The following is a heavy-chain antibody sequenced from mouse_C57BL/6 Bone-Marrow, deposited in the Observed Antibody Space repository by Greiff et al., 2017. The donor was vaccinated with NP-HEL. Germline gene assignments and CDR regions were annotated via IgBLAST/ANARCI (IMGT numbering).Heavy chain of an antibody. CDR1: GYTFTDYY. J-gene: IGHJ1*03. CDR2: INPNNGGT. Sequence: EVKLQQSGPELVKPGASVKISCKASGYTFTDYYMNWVKQSHGKSLEWIGDINPNNGGTSYNQKFKGKATLTVDKSSSTAYMELRSLTSEDSAVYYCARGGSSFYWYFDVWGTGTTVTVSS. V-gene: IGHV1-26*01. D-gene: IGHD1-1*01. CDR3: ARGGSSFYWYFDV.